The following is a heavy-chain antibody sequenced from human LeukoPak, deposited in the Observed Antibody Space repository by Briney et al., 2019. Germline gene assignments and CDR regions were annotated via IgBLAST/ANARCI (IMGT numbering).Heavy chain of an antibody. V-gene: IGHV3-23*01. CDR3: AKTKPPLYYYDSSGYLYYFDY. CDR2: ISGSGGST. CDR1: GYTFSSYA. J-gene: IGHJ4*02. Sequence: GGSLRLSCAASGYTFSSYAMSWVRQAPGKGLEWVSAISGSGGSTYYADSVKGRFTISRDNSKNTLYLQMNSLRAEDTAVYYCAKTKPPLYYYDSSGYLYYFDYWGQGTLVTVSS. D-gene: IGHD3-22*01.